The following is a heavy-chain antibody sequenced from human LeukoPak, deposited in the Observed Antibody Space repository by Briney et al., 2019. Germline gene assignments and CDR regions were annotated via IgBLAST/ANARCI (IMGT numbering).Heavy chain of an antibody. CDR3: ARHSAGTTKDY. Sequence: PSETLSLTCTVSGGSISGYYWSWIRQPPGKGLEWIGYIFYSGSTNYNPSLKSRVTISVDTSKNQFSLKLSSVTAADTAVYYCARHSAGTTKDYWGQGTLVTVSS. D-gene: IGHD1-1*01. J-gene: IGHJ4*02. V-gene: IGHV4-59*08. CDR1: GGSISGYY. CDR2: IFYSGST.